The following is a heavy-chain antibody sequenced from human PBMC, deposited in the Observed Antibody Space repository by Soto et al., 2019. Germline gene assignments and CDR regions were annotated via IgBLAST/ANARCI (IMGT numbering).Heavy chain of an antibody. CDR1: GASISGFY. CDR3: VRDGTKTLRDWFDP. Sequence: QVQLQESGPGLVKPSETLSLTCTVSGASISGFYWSWIRKSAGKGLEWIGRIYATGTTDHNPSLTSRVMMSVDTSKKQFSLKLRSVTAADTAVYYCVRDGTKTLRDWFDPWGQGISVTVSS. D-gene: IGHD1-1*01. J-gene: IGHJ5*02. CDR2: IYATGTT. V-gene: IGHV4-4*07.